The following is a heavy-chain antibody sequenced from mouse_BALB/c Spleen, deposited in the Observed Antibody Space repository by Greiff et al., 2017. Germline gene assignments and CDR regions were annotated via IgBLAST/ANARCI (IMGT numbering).Heavy chain of an antibody. J-gene: IGHJ2*01. CDR2: IDPSDSYT. V-gene: IGHV1-69*02. Sequence: QVQLQQPGAELVKPGASVKLSCKASGYTFTSYWMHWVKQRPGQGLEWIGEIDPSDSYTNYNQKFKGKATLTVDKSSSTAYMQLSSLTSEDSAVYYCARRDGNYDYFDYWGQGTTLTGSS. CDR1: GYTFTSYW. CDR3: ARRDGNYDYFDY. D-gene: IGHD2-1*01.